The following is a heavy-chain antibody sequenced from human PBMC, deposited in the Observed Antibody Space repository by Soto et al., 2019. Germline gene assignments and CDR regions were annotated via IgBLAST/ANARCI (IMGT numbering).Heavy chain of an antibody. CDR1: GGSISSGDYY. D-gene: IGHD3-10*01. Sequence: LSLTCTVSGGSISSGDYYWSWIRQPPGKGLEWIGYIYYSGSTYYNPSLKSRVTISVDTSKNQFSLKLSSVTAADTAVYYCARASRRVRGVTLYGMDVWGQGTTVTVSS. V-gene: IGHV4-30-4*01. CDR2: IYYSGST. CDR3: ARASRRVRGVTLYGMDV. J-gene: IGHJ6*02.